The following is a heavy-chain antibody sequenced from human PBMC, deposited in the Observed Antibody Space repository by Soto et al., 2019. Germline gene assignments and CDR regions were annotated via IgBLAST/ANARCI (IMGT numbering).Heavy chain of an antibody. CDR2: IYYSGSA. CDR3: ARAGAATLSDY. D-gene: IGHD2-15*01. Sequence: QXQLXESGPGLVKASETLSLTCTVSGGFISXYYCSWIRQPPGKGLEWIGYIYYSGSANYNPSLKSRVTISVDTSKNQFSLKLSSVTAADTAVYYCARAGAATLSDYWGQGTLVTVSS. CDR1: GGFISXYY. J-gene: IGHJ4*02. V-gene: IGHV4-59*01.